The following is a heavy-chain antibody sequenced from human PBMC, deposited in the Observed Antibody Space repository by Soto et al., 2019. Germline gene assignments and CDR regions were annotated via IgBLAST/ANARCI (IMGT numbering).Heavy chain of an antibody. J-gene: IGHJ5*02. V-gene: IGHV1-69*02. D-gene: IGHD2-21*01. CDR1: GGTFSSYP. Sequence: QVQLVQSGAEVKKPGSSVKVSCKASGGTFSSYPISWVRQAPGQGLEWMGRIIPILNIANYAQKFQGRVTLPADKSTNTAYKVLSRLRSEDTAVYYCARPRAATDSLYWFDPGGQGTLVTFSS. CDR3: ARPRAATDSLYWFDP. CDR2: IIPILNIA.